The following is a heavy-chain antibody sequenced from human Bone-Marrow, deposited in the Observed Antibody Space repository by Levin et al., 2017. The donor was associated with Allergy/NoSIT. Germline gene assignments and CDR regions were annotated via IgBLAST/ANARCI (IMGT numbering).Heavy chain of an antibody. CDR2: LRRNGDTYAT. Sequence: SGGSLRLSCAASGFTFSASALHWVRQASGKGLEWLGRLRRNGDTYATIYSASVRGRFTISRDDSKNTAYLQMNSLKIDDTAVYFCTRQDCNGGDCGGQWGQGTLVTVS. J-gene: IGHJ4*02. V-gene: IGHV3-73*01. D-gene: IGHD2-21*02. CDR3: TRQDCNGGDCGGQ. CDR1: GFTFSASA.